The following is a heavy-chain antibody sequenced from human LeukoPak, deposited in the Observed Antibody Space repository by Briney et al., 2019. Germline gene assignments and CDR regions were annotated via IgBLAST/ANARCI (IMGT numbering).Heavy chain of an antibody. Sequence: PGASVKVSCKASGYTFTGYYMHWVRQAPGQGLEWMGWINPNSGGTNYAQKFQGRVTMTRDTSISTAYMELSRLRSDDTAVYYCARTLDTVAGTEPFDYWGQGTLVTVSS. V-gene: IGHV1-2*02. CDR2: INPNSGGT. CDR3: ARTLDTVAGTEPFDY. D-gene: IGHD6-19*01. J-gene: IGHJ4*02. CDR1: GYTFTGYY.